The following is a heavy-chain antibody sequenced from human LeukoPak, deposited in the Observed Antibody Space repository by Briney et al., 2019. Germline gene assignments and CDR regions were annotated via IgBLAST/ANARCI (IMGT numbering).Heavy chain of an antibody. CDR1: RGSISPFY. J-gene: IGHJ3*01. CDR2: NDYTENA. V-gene: IGHV4-59*08. CDR3: ARHHRLSKAANACDV. D-gene: IGHD4-11*01. Sequence: SASQSPMCAVARGSISPFYGSCMRLPPGNWLESIAYNDYTENANYNACLKSRVTIAVDTAKNQMSLRLNSVTASDTALYGCARHHRLSKAANACDVWGQGAMVTVSS.